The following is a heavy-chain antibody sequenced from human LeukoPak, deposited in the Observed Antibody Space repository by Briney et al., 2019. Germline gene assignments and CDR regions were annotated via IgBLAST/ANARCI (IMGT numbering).Heavy chain of an antibody. CDR1: GFTFSSYF. CDR3: ARDHYGSSFGY. CDR2: INSDGSSR. J-gene: IGHJ4*02. D-gene: IGHD3-10*01. V-gene: IGHV3-74*01. Sequence: GGSLRLSCGASGFTFSSYFMHWVRQAPGRGLVWISRINSDGSSRSYADSVKGRFTISRDNAKNTLDLQMNSLRAEDTAVYYCARDHYGSSFGYWGPGTLVTVSS.